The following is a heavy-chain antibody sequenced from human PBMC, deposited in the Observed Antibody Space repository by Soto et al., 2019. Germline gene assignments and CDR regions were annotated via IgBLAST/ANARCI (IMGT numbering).Heavy chain of an antibody. CDR3: ARDLGWAFDS. CDR2: ISGGGRPI. Sequence: EVQLVESGGGSVQPGGCVRLSCAASGFTFSTCSMNWVRQAPGRGLEWISYISGGGRPISYADSVKGRSTISRDNAKNSPYLQMDTVADEDTAAYSWARDLGWAFDSWGKGTLVTVSS. D-gene: IGHD6-19*01. V-gene: IGHV3-48*02. CDR1: GFTFSTCS. J-gene: IGHJ4*02.